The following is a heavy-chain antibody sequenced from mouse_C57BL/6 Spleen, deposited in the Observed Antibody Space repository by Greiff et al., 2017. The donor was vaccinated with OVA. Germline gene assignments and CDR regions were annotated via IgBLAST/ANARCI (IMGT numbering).Heavy chain of an antibody. V-gene: IGHV3-6*01. CDR1: GYSITSCYY. CDR2: ISYDGSN. CDR3: ARGGDLLWGY. Sequence: EVQLQQSGPGLVKPSQSLSLTCSVTGYSITSCYYWNWIRQFPGNKLEWMGYISYDGSNNYNPSLKNRISITRDTSKNQFFLKLNYVTTEDTATYDCARGGDLLWGYWGQGTTLTVSS. J-gene: IGHJ2*01. D-gene: IGHD1-1*02.